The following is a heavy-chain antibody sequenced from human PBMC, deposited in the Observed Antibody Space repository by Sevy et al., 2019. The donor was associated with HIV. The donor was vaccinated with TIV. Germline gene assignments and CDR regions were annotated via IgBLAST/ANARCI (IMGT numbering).Heavy chain of an antibody. Sequence: GGSLRLSCAASGFTFSRDWMTWVRQAPGKGLEWVAKIKADGSETYSVDSVKGGFSISRDNAKNALYLQMNSLRAEDTAVHYHASGSNNLSNWGQGTLVTDSS. D-gene: IGHD3-10*01. J-gene: IGHJ4*02. CDR2: IKADGSET. V-gene: IGHV3-7*01. CDR1: GFTFSRDW. CDR3: ASGSNNLSN.